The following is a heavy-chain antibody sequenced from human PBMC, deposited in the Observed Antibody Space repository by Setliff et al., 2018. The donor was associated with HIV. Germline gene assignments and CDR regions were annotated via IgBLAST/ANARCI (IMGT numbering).Heavy chain of an antibody. CDR1: GHTFTNVD. J-gene: IGHJ6*04. CDR3: ARGKGVGGVVITGGLDV. Sequence: GASVKVSCKASGHTFTNVDIHWLRRATGQGLEWMGWMNPNTGVSGDALKFQARVTMTRDTAIRKAYMELSSRTSEDTAVYYCARGKGVGGVVITGGLDVWGKGTTVTVSS. CDR2: MNPNTGVS. V-gene: IGHV1-8*01. D-gene: IGHD3-10*01.